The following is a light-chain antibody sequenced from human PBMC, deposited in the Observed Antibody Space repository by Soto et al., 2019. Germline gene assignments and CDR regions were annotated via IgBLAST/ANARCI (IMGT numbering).Light chain of an antibody. Sequence: EMVLTQPPATLSLSPGDRASLSCRASQSVGRYLAWYQQRPGQAPRLLIYDSSNRVTGIPARFSGNGSGRDFTLTISSLEPEDFAVYYCQYHTDWPPYTFGQGTTLEI. CDR1: QSVGRY. J-gene: IGKJ2*01. CDR2: DSS. V-gene: IGKV3-11*02. CDR3: QYHTDWPPYT.